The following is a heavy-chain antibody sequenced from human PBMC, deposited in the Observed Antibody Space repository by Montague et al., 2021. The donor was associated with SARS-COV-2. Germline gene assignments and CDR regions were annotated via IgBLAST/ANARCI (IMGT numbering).Heavy chain of an antibody. D-gene: IGHD3-10*01. J-gene: IGHJ4*02. CDR2: INQSGRT. CDR1: GGSFSGYY. CDR3: ARRGSSVWGVTVSAELDY. Sequence: SETLSLTCAVYGGSFSGYYWSWIRQPPEKGLEWIGEINQSGRTNNNPSLKSRVIISVDTSKNQFSLKLSSVTAADTAVYYCARRGSSVWGVTVSAELDYWGPGTRGIVSS. V-gene: IGHV4-34*01.